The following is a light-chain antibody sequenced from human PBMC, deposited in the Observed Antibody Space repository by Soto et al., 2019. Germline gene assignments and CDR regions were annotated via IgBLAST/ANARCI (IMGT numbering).Light chain of an antibody. J-gene: IGKJ3*01. CDR1: QSVSNY. Sequence: EIVLTQSPATLSLSPGERATLSCRASQSVSNYLAGYQQKPGQAPRLLIYDVTNRATGIPARFSGSGSGTDFNLNHSRLGPGNFAVYYCQSLFTFGPGIKVDIK. CDR2: DVT. V-gene: IGKV3-11*01. CDR3: QSLFT.